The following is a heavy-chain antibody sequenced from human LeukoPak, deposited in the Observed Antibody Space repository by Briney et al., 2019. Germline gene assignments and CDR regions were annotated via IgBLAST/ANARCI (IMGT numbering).Heavy chain of an antibody. Sequence: SETLSLTCAAYGGSFSGYYWSWIRQPPGKGLEWIGEINHSGSTNYNPSLKSRVTISVDTSKNQFSLKLSSVTAADTAVYYCARGSVTGYYTFDYWGQGTLVTVSS. CDR3: ARGSVTGYYTFDY. CDR2: INHSGST. CDR1: GGSFSGYY. D-gene: IGHD3-9*01. J-gene: IGHJ4*02. V-gene: IGHV4-34*01.